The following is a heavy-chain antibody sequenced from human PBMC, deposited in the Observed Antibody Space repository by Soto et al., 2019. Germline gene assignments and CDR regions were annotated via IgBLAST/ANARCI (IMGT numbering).Heavy chain of an antibody. CDR1: AGTFSSYT. Sequence: QVQLVQSGAEVNKPGSSVQVSCKASAGTFSSYTISWVRQAPGQGLEWMGRIIPILGIANYAQKFHGRVTNTADKSTRTAYMELSSLRSDDTLLYYGSRGGVAKSGDFDYWRQGTLVTVSS. V-gene: IGHV1-69*02. D-gene: IGHD5-12*01. CDR2: IIPILGIA. CDR3: SRGGVAKSGDFDY. J-gene: IGHJ4*02.